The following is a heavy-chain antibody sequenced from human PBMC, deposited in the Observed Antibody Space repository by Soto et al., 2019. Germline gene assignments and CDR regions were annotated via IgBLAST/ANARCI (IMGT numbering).Heavy chain of an antibody. CDR2: ISTTSTYI. D-gene: IGHD3-9*01. J-gene: IGHJ6*02. CDR1: GFTFSTYS. Sequence: EVQLVESGGGLVKPGGSLRLSCAASGFTFSTYSMHWVRQAPGKGLEWVSSISTTSTYIYYADSVKGRFTISRDNAKNSLFLQMNSLRAEDTAVYYCARDFKDDILTSHYGMDVWGQGTTVTVSS. V-gene: IGHV3-21*02. CDR3: ARDFKDDILTSHYGMDV.